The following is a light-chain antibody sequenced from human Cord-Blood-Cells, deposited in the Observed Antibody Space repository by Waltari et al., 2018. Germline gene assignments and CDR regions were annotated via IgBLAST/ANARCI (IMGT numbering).Light chain of an antibody. CDR1: QSVLYSSNNKNY. V-gene: IGKV4-1*01. CDR3: QQYYSTPYT. CDR2: WAS. Sequence: DIVMTQSPDSLAVSLGERATLNCALSQSVLYSSNNKNYLAWYQQKPGQPPKLLIYWASTRESGVPDRFSGSGSGTDFTLTISSLQAEDVAVYYCQQYYSTPYTFGQGTKLEIK. J-gene: IGKJ2*01.